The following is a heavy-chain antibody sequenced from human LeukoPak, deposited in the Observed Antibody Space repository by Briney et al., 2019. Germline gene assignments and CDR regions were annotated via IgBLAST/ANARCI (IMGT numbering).Heavy chain of an antibody. Sequence: SETLSHTCTVSGGSISSGDYYWSWIRQPPGKGLEWIGYIYYSGSTNYNPSLKSRVTISVDTSKNQFSLKLSSVTAADTAVYYCARREGSSWKPDAFDIWDQGTMVTVSS. V-gene: IGHV4-30-4*01. CDR3: ARREGSSWKPDAFDI. J-gene: IGHJ3*02. CDR2: IYYSGST. D-gene: IGHD6-13*01. CDR1: GGSISSGDYY.